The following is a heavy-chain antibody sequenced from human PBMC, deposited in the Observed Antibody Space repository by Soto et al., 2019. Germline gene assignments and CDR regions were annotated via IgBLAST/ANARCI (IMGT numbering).Heavy chain of an antibody. Sequence: VQLVQSGAEEKKPGASVKVSCKASGYTFTSYAIHWVRQAPGQRLEWMGWINAGNGNTKYSQKFQGRVTITRDTSVSTAYMELSSLKSEDTAVYYCARGDWWLFDYWGQGTLVTVSS. CDR2: INAGNGNT. J-gene: IGHJ4*02. CDR3: ARGDWWLFDY. CDR1: GYTFTSYA. V-gene: IGHV1-3*05. D-gene: IGHD2-8*02.